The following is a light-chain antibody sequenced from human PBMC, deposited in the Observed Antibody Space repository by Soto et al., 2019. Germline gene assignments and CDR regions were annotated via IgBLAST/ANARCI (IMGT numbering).Light chain of an antibody. Sequence: QSVLTQPPSASGNPGQRLTISCSGSTSNILRNYVYWYRQLPGTAPRLLISMNDQRPSGVPDRFSGSKSGTSASLAISGLRSEDEADYYCASWHASLSGDVFGTGTKLTVL. V-gene: IGLV1-47*01. J-gene: IGLJ1*01. CDR3: ASWHASLSGDV. CDR1: TSNILRNY. CDR2: MND.